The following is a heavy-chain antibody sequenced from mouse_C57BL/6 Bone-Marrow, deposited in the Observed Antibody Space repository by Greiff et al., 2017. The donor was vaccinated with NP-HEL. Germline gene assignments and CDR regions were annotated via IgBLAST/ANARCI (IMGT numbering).Heavy chain of an antibody. V-gene: IGHV1-63*01. CDR1: GYTFTNYW. Sequence: QVQLQQSGAELVRPGTSVKMSCKASGYTFTNYWIGWAKQRPGHGLEWLGDIYPGGGYTNYNEKIKGKATLTADKSSSTAYMQFSSLTSEDSAIYYCARYYYAMDYWGQGTSVTVSS. CDR3: ARYYYAMDY. CDR2: IYPGGGYT. J-gene: IGHJ4*01.